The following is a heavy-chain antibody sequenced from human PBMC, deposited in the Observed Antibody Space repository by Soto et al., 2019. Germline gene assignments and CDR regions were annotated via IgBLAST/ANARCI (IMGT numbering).Heavy chain of an antibody. V-gene: IGHV6-1*01. CDR1: GDSVSSNSAT. CDR3: ARVRYYSDISGVGMDV. Sequence: PSQTLSLTCAISGDSVSSNSATWNWIRQSPSKGLEWLGRTSSRSRWNNDYAVSMKGRITINPDTSKNQLSLQLNSVTPDDTAVYYCARVRYYSDISGVGMDVWSQGTTVIVSS. D-gene: IGHD3-22*01. J-gene: IGHJ6*02. CDR2: TSSRSRWNN.